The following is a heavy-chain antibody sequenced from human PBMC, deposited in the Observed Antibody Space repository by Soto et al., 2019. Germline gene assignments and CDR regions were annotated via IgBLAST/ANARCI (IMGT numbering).Heavy chain of an antibody. D-gene: IGHD3-3*01. CDR1: GYTFTSYA. CDR2: INAGNGNT. CDR3: ARGSYDFWSGLGWFDP. J-gene: IGHJ5*02. V-gene: IGHV1-3*01. Sequence: QVPLVQSGAEVKKPGASVKVSCKASGYTFTSYAMHWVRQAPGQRLEWMGWINAGNGNTKYSQKFQGRVTITRDTSASTAYMELSCLRSEDTAVYYCARGSYDFWSGLGWFDPWGQGTLVTVSS.